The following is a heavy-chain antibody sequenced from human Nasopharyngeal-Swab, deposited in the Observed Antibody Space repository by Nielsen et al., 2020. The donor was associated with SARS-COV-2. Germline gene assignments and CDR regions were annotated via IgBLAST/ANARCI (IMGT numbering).Heavy chain of an antibody. CDR1: GYTFTGYY. CDR2: INPNSGGT. J-gene: IGHJ4*02. D-gene: IGHD5-18*01. Sequence: ASVKVSCKASGYTFTGYYMHWVRQAPGQGLEWMGRINPNSGGTNYAQKFQGRVTMTRDTSISTAYMELSRLRSDDTAVYYYARAGTGYSYGLMDDYWGQGTLVTVSS. CDR3: ARAGTGYSYGLMDDY. V-gene: IGHV1-2*06.